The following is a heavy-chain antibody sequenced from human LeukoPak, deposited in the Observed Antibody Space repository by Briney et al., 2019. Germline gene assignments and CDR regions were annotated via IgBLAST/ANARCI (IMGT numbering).Heavy chain of an antibody. V-gene: IGHV4-59*01. CDR3: ARGADSSGYYSIFYFDY. CDR1: GGSLSSYY. Sequence: PSETLSLTCTVSGGSLSSYYWNWIRQPPGKGLEWIGYIYYSGSTNYNPYLKSRVNISVDTSKNQFSLKLSSVTAADTAVYYCARGADSSGYYSIFYFDYWGQGTLVTVSS. J-gene: IGHJ4*02. D-gene: IGHD3-22*01. CDR2: IYYSGST.